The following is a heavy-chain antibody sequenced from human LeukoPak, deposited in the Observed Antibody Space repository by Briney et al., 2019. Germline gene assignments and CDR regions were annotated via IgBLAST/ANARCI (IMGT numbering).Heavy chain of an antibody. J-gene: IGHJ5*02. V-gene: IGHV4-59*01. D-gene: IGHD3-22*01. CDR1: GGSISSYY. CDR2: IYYSGST. Sequence: SETLSLTCTVSGGSISSYYWSWIRQPPGKGLEWIGYIYYSGSTNYNPSLKSRVTISVDTSKNQFSLKLSSVTAADTAVYYCARGSGVGDSSGYYNWFDPWGQGTLATVSS. CDR3: ARGSGVGDSSGYYNWFDP.